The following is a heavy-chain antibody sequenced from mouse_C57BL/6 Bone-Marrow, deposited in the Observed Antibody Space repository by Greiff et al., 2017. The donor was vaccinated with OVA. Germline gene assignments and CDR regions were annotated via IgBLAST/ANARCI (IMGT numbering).Heavy chain of an antibody. CDR3: TPDPMDY. CDR1: GFNIKDDY. J-gene: IGHJ4*01. Sequence: EVKLQESGAELVRPGASVKLSCTASGFNIKDDYMHWVKQRPEQGLEWIGWIDPENGDTEYASKFQGKATITADTSSNTAYLQLSSLTSEDTAVYYCTPDPMDYWGQGTSVTVSS. CDR2: IDPENGDT. V-gene: IGHV14-4*01.